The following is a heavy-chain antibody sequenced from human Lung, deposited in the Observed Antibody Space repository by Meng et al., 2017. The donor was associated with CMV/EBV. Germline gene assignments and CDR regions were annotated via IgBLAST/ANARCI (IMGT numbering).Heavy chain of an antibody. V-gene: IGHV1-69*05. CDR3: AREGGCSSTSCYYYYGMDV. D-gene: IGHD2-2*01. CDR1: GGTFSSYA. J-gene: IGHJ6*02. CDR2: LIPIFGTA. Sequence: SVXVSXKASGGTFSSYAISWVRQAPGQGLEWMGGLIPIFGTANYAQKFQGRVTITTDESTSTAYMELSSLRSEDTAVYYCAREGGCSSTSCYYYYGMDVWGQGXTVTVSS.